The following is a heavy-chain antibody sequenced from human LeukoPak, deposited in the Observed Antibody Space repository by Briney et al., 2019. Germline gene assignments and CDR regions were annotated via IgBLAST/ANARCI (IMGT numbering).Heavy chain of an antibody. J-gene: IGHJ5*02. CDR3: ARSMVVRGVMGNYFDP. CDR1: GYTFTGYF. V-gene: IGHV1-2*02. Sequence: ASVTVSCKASGYTFTGYFIHWVRQAPGQGLEWMGWINPKSGGTNHQQKFQDRVTMTRDTSITTAYMEMSRLRSDDTAVYYCARSMVVRGVMGNYFDPWGQGTLVTVSS. D-gene: IGHD3-10*01. CDR2: INPKSGGT.